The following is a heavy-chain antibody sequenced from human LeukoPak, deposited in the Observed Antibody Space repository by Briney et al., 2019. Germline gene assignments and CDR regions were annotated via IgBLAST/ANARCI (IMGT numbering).Heavy chain of an antibody. CDR3: AKDRVGATDWYFDL. Sequence: GALRLSCAASGFTFSSYAMSWVRQAPGKGLEWVSAISGSGGSTYYADSVKGRFTISRDNSKNTLYLQMNSLRAEDTAVCYCAKDRVGATDWYFDLWGRGTLVTVSS. V-gene: IGHV3-23*01. J-gene: IGHJ2*01. CDR2: ISGSGGST. CDR1: GFTFSSYA. D-gene: IGHD1-26*01.